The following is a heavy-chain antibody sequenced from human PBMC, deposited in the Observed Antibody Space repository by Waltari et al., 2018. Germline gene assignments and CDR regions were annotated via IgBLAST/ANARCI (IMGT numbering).Heavy chain of an antibody. CDR3: ARAYGGNSDFDY. J-gene: IGHJ4*02. D-gene: IGHD2-21*02. CDR1: GGTFSTYA. Sequence: QVQLVQSGAEVKKPGSSVQVSCKASGGTFSTYAISWVGQAPGQGLEWMGGIIPILGIANYAQKFQGRVTITADKSTSTAYMELSSLRSEDTAVYYCARAYGGNSDFDYWGQGTLVTVSS. CDR2: IIPILGIA. V-gene: IGHV1-69*10.